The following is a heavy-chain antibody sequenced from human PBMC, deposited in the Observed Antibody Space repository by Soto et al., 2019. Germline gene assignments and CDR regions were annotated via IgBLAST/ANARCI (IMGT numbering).Heavy chain of an antibody. V-gene: IGHV4-59*08. J-gene: IGHJ4*02. CDR3: ARAKEYGNTRRVDY. CDR1: GCSISSYY. CDR2: IYYSGST. Sequence: SETLSLTCTVSGCSISSYYWSWIRQPPGKGLEWIGYIYYSGSTNYNPSLKSRVTISVDTIKNQFFLKMTSVTAADTTVYYCARAKEYGNTRRVDYWGQGTLVTVSS. D-gene: IGHD4-4*01.